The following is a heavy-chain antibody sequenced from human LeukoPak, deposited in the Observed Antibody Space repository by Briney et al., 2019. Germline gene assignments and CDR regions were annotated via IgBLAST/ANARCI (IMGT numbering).Heavy chain of an antibody. CDR1: GFTFSSYA. V-gene: IGHV3-30*18. CDR2: ISSDGSNK. Sequence: GRSLRLSCAASGFTFSSYAIHWVRQAPGKGLEWVAVISSDGSNKYYADSVKGRFTISRDNSKNTLYLQMNSQRPEDKAVFYCAEGARKSFGYAFDYWGQGTLVTVSS. CDR3: AEGARKSFGYAFDY. J-gene: IGHJ4*02. D-gene: IGHD5-18*01.